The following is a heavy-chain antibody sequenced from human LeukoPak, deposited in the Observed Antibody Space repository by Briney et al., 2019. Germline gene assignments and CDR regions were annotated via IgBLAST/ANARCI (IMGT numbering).Heavy chain of an antibody. J-gene: IGHJ6*02. D-gene: IGHD6-13*01. Sequence: GGSLRLSCAASGFTFNNYAMSWVRQAPGKGLEWVSAISGSGGTTYYADSVKGRFTISRDNSKNTLYLQMNSLRAEDTAVYYCAKKLVIAVTGRLTSMDVWGQGTTVTVSS. CDR3: AKKLVIAVTGRLTSMDV. CDR1: GFTFNNYA. V-gene: IGHV3-23*01. CDR2: ISGSGGTT.